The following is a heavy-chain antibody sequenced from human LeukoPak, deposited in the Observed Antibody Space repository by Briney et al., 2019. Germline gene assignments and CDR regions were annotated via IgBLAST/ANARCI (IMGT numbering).Heavy chain of an antibody. V-gene: IGHV1-69*05. J-gene: IGHJ4*02. CDR1: GGTFSSYA. CDR3: ARDEPNYYDSSGYPDQYDY. Sequence: SSVKVSCKASGGTFSSYAISWVRQAPGQGLEWMGRIIPIFGTANYAQKFQGRVTITTDESTSTAYMELSSLRSEDTAVYYCARDEPNYYDSSGYPDQYDYWGQGTVVTVSS. D-gene: IGHD3-22*01. CDR2: IIPIFGTA.